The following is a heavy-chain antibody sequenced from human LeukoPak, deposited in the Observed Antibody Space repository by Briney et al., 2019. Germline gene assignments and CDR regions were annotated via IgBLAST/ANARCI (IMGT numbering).Heavy chain of an antibody. CDR2: IYYSGST. CDR1: GGSISSSSYY. D-gene: IGHD3-22*01. J-gene: IGHJ2*01. Sequence: SETLSLTCTVSGGSISSSSYYWGWIRQPPGKGLEWIGSIYYSGSTYYNPSLKSRVTISVDTSKNQFSLKLSSVTAADTAVYYCAREETYYYDSSGYYPLRYFDLWGRGTLVTVSS. V-gene: IGHV4-39*07. CDR3: AREETYYYDSSGYYPLRYFDL.